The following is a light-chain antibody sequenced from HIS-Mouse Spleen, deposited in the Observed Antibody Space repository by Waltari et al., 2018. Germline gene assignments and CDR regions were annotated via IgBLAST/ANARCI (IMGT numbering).Light chain of an antibody. CDR3: QQYGSSPPYT. V-gene: IGKV3-20*01. J-gene: IGKJ2*01. Sequence: EIVLTQSPGTLSLSPGERATLPCRASQSVSSTDLAWDQQKPGQAPSLLIYGASSRATGIPDRFSGSGSGTDFTLTISRLEPEDFAVYYCQQYGSSPPYTFGQGTKLEIK. CDR1: QSVSSTD. CDR2: GAS.